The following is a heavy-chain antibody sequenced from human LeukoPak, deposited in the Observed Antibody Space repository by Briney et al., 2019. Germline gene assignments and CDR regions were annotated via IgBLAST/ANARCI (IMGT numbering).Heavy chain of an antibody. J-gene: IGHJ5*02. Sequence: GGSLRLSCAASGFTFSNAWMSWVRQAPGKGLEWVGRIKSKTDGGTTDYAAPVKGRFTISRDDSKTTLYLQMNSLKTEDTAVYYCTTESSGSYSLGWFDPWGQGTLVTVSS. CDR1: GFTFSNAW. V-gene: IGHV3-15*01. CDR3: TTESSGSYSLGWFDP. CDR2: IKSKTDGGTT. D-gene: IGHD1-26*01.